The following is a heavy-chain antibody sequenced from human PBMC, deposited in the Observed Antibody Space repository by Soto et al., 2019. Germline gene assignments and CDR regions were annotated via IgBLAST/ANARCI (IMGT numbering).Heavy chain of an antibody. D-gene: IGHD4-4*01. Sequence: ASVKVSCKASGGTFSSYAISWVRRAPGQGLEWMGGIIPIFGTANYAQKFQGRVTITADESTSTAYMELSSLRSEDTAAYYCAVPRDYRKYARANWFDPWGQGTLVTVSS. CDR2: IIPIFGTA. CDR3: AVPRDYRKYARANWFDP. J-gene: IGHJ5*02. V-gene: IGHV1-69*13. CDR1: GGTFSSYA.